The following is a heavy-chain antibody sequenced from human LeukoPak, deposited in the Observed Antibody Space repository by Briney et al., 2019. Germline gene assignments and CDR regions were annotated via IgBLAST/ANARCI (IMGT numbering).Heavy chain of an antibody. CDR2: ISGSSSDI. Sequence: KTGGSLSLSCAGSGFSFSNYAMSWVRQAPGKGLEWVSSISGSSSDIYYADSMKGRLTISRDNAKNSVYLQINSLRAEDTAIYYCARRGYIDSSGYDYWGQGTLVTVSS. J-gene: IGHJ4*02. V-gene: IGHV3-21*01. CDR3: ARRGYIDSSGYDY. D-gene: IGHD3-22*01. CDR1: GFSFSNYA.